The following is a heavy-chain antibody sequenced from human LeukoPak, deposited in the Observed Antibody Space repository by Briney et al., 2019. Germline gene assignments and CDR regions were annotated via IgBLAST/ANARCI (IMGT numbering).Heavy chain of an antibody. Sequence: GGSLRLSCAASRFTFSTYGMTWVRQAPGRGLEWISSVNGAGSTFYADSVKGRLTTSRDNSKNTLYLQISGLRDEDTAVYYCGGRPAGADYFDSWGQGTLVTVSS. D-gene: IGHD6-13*01. CDR1: RFTFSTYG. J-gene: IGHJ4*02. CDR2: VNGAGST. CDR3: GGRPAGADYFDS. V-gene: IGHV3-23*01.